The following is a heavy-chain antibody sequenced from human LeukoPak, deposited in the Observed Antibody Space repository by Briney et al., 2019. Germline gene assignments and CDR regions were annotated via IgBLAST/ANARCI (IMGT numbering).Heavy chain of an antibody. CDR2: IYYSGST. CDR1: GGSISSSSYY. Sequence: SETLSLTCTVSGGSISSSSYYWGWIRQPPGKGLEWIGSIYYSGSTYYNPSLKRRVTISVDTSKNQFSLKLSSVTAADTAEYYCARVWCSGTWVWFDPWGQGTLVTVSS. CDR3: ARVWCSGTWVWFDP. J-gene: IGHJ5*02. D-gene: IGHD4/OR15-4a*01. V-gene: IGHV4-39*01.